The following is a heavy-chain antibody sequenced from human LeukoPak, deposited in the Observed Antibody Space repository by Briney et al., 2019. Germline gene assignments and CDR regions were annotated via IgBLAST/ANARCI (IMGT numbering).Heavy chain of an antibody. CDR2: ISSNGGST. J-gene: IGHJ5*02. V-gene: IGHV3-64*01. CDR1: GFTFSSYA. CDR3: ARDPGYCSSTTCYAGWFDP. Sequence: PGGSLRLSCAASGFTFSSYAMHWVRQAPGKGLEYVSAISSNGGSTYYANSVKGRFTISRDNSKNTLYLQMGSLRAEDMAVYYCARDPGYCSSTTCYAGWFDPWGQGTLVTVSS. D-gene: IGHD2-2*01.